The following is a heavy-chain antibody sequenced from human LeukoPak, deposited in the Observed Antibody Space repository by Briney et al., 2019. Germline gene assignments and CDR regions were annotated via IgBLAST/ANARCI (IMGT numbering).Heavy chain of an antibody. D-gene: IGHD6-19*01. J-gene: IGHJ6*03. CDR3: ARDLVAGTVLRASYYMDV. CDR2: ISVSGNT. CDR1: GFTLSSYA. Sequence: GGSLRLSCAASGFTLSSYAMSWVRQGPGKGLEWVSAISVSGNTYHADSVKGRFTISRDSSKNTLYLQMNSLRAEDTAVYYCARDLVAGTVLRASYYMDVWGKGTTVTVSS. V-gene: IGHV3-23*01.